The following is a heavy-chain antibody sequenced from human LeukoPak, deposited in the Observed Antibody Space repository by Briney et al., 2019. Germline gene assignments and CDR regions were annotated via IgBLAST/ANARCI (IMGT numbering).Heavy chain of an antibody. V-gene: IGHV4-31*03. CDR1: GGSISSGGYY. Sequence: PSETLSLTCTVSGGSISSGGYYWSWIRQHPGKGLEWIGYIYYSGSTYYNPSLKSRVTMSVDTSKNQFSLKLSSVTAADTAVYYCARGRSYYDFWSGPNVAPIFDYWGQGTLVTVSS. D-gene: IGHD3-3*01. CDR3: ARGRSYYDFWSGPNVAPIFDY. J-gene: IGHJ4*02. CDR2: IYYSGST.